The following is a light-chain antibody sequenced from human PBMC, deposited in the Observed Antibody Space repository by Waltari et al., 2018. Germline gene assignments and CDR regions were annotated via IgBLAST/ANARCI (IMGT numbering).Light chain of an antibody. CDR2: AKS. Sequence: DIQMTQSTNSLTAAVGDRIIIFCPASQAITNILAWYQQRPGKAPQLLIYAKSTLASGAPSRFIGDGSGTDYTLSISSLQPEDFATYYGQHYYSRPLCTFGLGTKVEIK. V-gene: IGKV1-NL1*01. CDR1: QAITNI. CDR3: QHYYSRPLCT. J-gene: IGKJ1*01.